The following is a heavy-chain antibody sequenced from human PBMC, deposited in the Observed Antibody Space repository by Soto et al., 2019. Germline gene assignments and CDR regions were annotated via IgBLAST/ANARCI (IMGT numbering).Heavy chain of an antibody. CDR1: GFTFNTYG. CDR2: ISYDGSSK. D-gene: IGHD6-13*01. CDR3: AKDRNPWQQVVQGDCLDY. Sequence: QVQLVDSGGGVVQPGRSLRLSCAASGFTFNTYGMHWVRQAPGKGLEWAPVISYDGSSKNYADSVKGRFTISRDNSKNTLYLQMNSLRAEDTAVYYCAKDRNPWQQVVQGDCLDYWGQGTLVTVSS. J-gene: IGHJ4*02. V-gene: IGHV3-30*18.